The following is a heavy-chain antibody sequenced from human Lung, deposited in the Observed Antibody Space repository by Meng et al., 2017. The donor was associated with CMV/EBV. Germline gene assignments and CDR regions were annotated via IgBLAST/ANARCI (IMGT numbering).Heavy chain of an antibody. CDR2: ITPISATV. J-gene: IGHJ1*01. V-gene: IGHV1-69*05. CDR1: GGTFNSYV. CDR3: ARWSISIEH. Sequence: SXXVSCKASGGTFNSYVIYWVRQAPGQGLEWMGGITPISATVNYAQRFQGRVTLTTDGSTNTAYMELTGLRSDDTAVYFCARWSISIEHWRQGTLVTVSS. D-gene: IGHD3-10*01.